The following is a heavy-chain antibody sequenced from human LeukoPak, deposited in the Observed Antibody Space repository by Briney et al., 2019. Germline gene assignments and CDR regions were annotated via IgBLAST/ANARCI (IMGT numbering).Heavy chain of an antibody. CDR1: GYTFTYYY. CDR3: ARDSSRGYTYAFDY. J-gene: IGHJ4*02. D-gene: IGHD5-18*01. Sequence: ASVKVSCKASGYTFTYYYIHWVRQAPGQGLEWMGWISPNSGGSNYAQKFQGRVTMTRDTSINTAYMELSRLRSDDAAVYFCARDSSRGYTYAFDYWGQGTLVSVSS. V-gene: IGHV1-2*02. CDR2: ISPNSGGS.